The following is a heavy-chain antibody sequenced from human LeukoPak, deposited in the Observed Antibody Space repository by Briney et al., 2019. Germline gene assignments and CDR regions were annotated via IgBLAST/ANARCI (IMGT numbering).Heavy chain of an antibody. J-gene: IGHJ4*02. V-gene: IGHV4-34*01. CDR2: INHSGST. CDR1: GGSFSGYY. CDR3: AGGLVSPMIVVDY. Sequence: SETLSLTCAVYGGSFSGYYWSWIRQPPGKGLEWIGEINHSGSTNYNPSLKSRVTISVDTSKNQFSLKLSSVTAADTAVYYCAGGLVSPMIVVDYWGQGTLVTVSS. D-gene: IGHD3-22*01.